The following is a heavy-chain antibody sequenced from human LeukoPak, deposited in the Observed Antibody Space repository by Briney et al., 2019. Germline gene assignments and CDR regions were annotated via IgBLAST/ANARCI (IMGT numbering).Heavy chain of an antibody. D-gene: IGHD3-22*01. CDR1: GFTVSSNY. J-gene: IGHJ3*02. Sequence: GGSLRLSCAASGFTVSSNYMSWVRQAPGKGLEWVSVIYSGGSTYYTDSVKGRFTISRDNSKNTLYLQMNSLRAEDTAVYYCARDHGLGDSSGYYFSDAFDIWGQGTMVTVSS. V-gene: IGHV3-66*01. CDR3: ARDHGLGDSSGYYFSDAFDI. CDR2: IYSGGST.